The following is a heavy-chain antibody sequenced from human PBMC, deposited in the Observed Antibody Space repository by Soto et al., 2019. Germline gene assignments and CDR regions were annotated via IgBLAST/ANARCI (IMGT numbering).Heavy chain of an antibody. CDR2: ISWNSGSI. Sequence: SLRLSCVASGFTFVDYAMHWVRQAPGKGLEWVSGISWNSGSIGYADSVKGRFTIYRGNAKNSLYLQMNSLRAEDTAVYYCARVSPPPDYWGQGTLVTVSS. J-gene: IGHJ4*02. CDR3: ARVSPPPDY. CDR1: GFTFVDYA. V-gene: IGHV3-9*01.